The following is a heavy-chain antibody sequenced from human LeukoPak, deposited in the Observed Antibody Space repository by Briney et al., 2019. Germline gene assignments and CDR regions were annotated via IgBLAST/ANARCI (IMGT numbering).Heavy chain of an antibody. V-gene: IGHV3-30*02. CDR2: IRYDGSNK. CDR1: GFTFSSYG. CDR3: AKEGGTLLWFGEYPYFDY. Sequence: GGSLRLSCAASGFTFSSYGMHWVRQAPGKGLEWVAFIRYDGSNKYYADSVKGRFTISRDNSKNTLYLQMSSLRAEDTAVYYCAKEGGTLLWFGEYPYFDYWGQGTLVTVSS. D-gene: IGHD3-10*01. J-gene: IGHJ4*02.